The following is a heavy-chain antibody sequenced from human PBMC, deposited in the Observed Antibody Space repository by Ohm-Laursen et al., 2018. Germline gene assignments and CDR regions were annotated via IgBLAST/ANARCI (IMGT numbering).Heavy chain of an antibody. CDR2: IWYDGSNK. J-gene: IGHJ4*02. Sequence: SLRLSCTASGFAFSDFGMHWARQAPGKGLEWVAVIWYDGSNKYYAESVGGRFTISRDNSKNTLYLQMTSLRAEDTAVYYCARDMGGIAAAGTVGYCDHWGQGTLVTVSS. D-gene: IGHD6-13*01. V-gene: IGHV3-33*01. CDR3: ARDMGGIAAAGTVGYCDH. CDR1: GFAFSDFG.